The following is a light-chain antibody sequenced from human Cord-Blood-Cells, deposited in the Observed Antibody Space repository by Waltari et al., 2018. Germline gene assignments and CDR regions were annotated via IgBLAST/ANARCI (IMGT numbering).Light chain of an antibody. CDR3: AAWDDSLSGVV. J-gene: IGLJ2*01. CDR2: RNN. V-gene: IGLV1-47*01. Sequence: QSVLTQPPSASGTPGQRVTISCSGSSSHIGSNYVYWSQQPPGTAPKRLIYRNNQRPSGVPDRFSGSKSGTSASLAISGLRSEDEADYYCAAWDDSLSGVVFGGGTKLTVL. CDR1: SSHIGSNY.